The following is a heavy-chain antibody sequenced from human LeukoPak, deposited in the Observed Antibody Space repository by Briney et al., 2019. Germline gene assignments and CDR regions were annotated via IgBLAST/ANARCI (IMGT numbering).Heavy chain of an antibody. J-gene: IGHJ6*02. CDR1: GGSFSGYY. CDR2: INHSGST. D-gene: IGHD3-10*01. CDR3: ASVAGSSLYYYYGMDV. V-gene: IGHV4-34*01. Sequence: SETLSLTCAVYGGSFSGYYWSWIRQTPGKGLEWIGEINHSGSTNYNPSLKSRVTISVDTSKNQFSLKLSSVTAADTAVYYCASVAGSSLYYYYGMDVWGQGTTVTVSS.